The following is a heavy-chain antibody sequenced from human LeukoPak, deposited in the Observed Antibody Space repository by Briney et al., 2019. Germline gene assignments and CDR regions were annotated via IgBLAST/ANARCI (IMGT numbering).Heavy chain of an antibody. D-gene: IGHD3-16*02. CDR1: GYTFTSYG. CDR2: ISAYNGNT. J-gene: IGHJ4*02. Sequence: ASVKVSCKASGYTFTSYGISWVRQAPGQGLEGMGWISAYNGNTNYAQKLQGRVTMTTDTSTSTAYMELRSLRSDDTAVYYCARVLYIWGSYRLFDYWGQGTLVTVSS. CDR3: ARVLYIWGSYRLFDY. V-gene: IGHV1-18*01.